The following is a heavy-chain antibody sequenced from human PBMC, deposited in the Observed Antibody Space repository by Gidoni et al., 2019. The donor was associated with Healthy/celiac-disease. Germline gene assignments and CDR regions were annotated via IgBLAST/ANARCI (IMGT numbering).Heavy chain of an antibody. D-gene: IGHD3-16*01. V-gene: IGHV4-30-4*01. CDR3: ARGGPSLDY. J-gene: IGHJ4*02. CDR1: GGSISSGDYY. CDR2: IYYSGST. Sequence: QVHLQESGPGLVQPSQTLSLTCTVPGGSISSGDYYWSWISQPPGKGLEWIGYIYYSGSTYYNPSLKRRVTISVDTSKNQFALKLSSVTAADTAVYYCARGGPSLDYWGQGTLVTVSS.